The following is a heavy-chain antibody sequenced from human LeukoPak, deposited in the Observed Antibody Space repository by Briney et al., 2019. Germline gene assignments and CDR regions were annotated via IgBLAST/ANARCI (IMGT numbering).Heavy chain of an antibody. J-gene: IGHJ4*02. V-gene: IGHV4-39*01. D-gene: IGHD3-22*01. CDR1: GFTFSNYG. CDR2: IYYSGST. CDR3: ARLAAKGYDSSGYLDY. Sequence: PGGSLRLSCAASGFTFSNYGMVWVRQAPGKGLEWIGSIYYSGSTYYNPSLKSRVTISVDTSKNQFSLKLSSVTAADTAVYYCARLAAKGYDSSGYLDYWGQGTLVTVSS.